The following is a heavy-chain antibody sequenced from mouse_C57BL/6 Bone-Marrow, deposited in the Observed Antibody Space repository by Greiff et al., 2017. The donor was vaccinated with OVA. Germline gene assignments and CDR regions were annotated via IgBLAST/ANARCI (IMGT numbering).Heavy chain of an antibody. Sequence: VQLQQSGPELVKPGASVKISCKASGYTFTDYYMNWVKQSHGKSLEWIGDINPNNGGTSYNQKFKGKATLTVDKSSSTAYMELRSLTSEDSAVYYCARSPDGPYFDYWGQGTTLTVSS. CDR3: ARSPDGPYFDY. J-gene: IGHJ2*01. CDR2: INPNNGGT. CDR1: GYTFTDYY. V-gene: IGHV1-26*01.